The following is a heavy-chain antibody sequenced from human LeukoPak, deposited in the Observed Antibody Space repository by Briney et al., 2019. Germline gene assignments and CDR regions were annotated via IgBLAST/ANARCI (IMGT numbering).Heavy chain of an antibody. J-gene: IGHJ4*02. D-gene: IGHD3-10*01. CDR2: ISSSSSYI. Sequence: GGSLRLSCAASGFTYSSYSMSWVRQAPGKGLEWVSSISSSSSYIYYADSVKGRFTISRDNAKNSLYLQMNSLRAEDTAVYYCARVAWFGELLSWGQGTLVTVSS. CDR1: GFTYSSYS. V-gene: IGHV3-21*01. CDR3: ARVAWFGELLS.